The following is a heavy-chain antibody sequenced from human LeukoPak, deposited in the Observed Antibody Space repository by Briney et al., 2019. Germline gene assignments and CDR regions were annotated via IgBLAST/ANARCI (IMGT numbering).Heavy chain of an antibody. Sequence: PGGSLRLSCAASGFSITNAMSWVRQAPGKGLEWLSAISGSGDATYYADSVKGRFTISRDNSKKTLYLQMDSLRAEDTAVYYCAKHGGDYWGQGTQVTVSS. CDR3: AKHGGDY. J-gene: IGHJ4*02. CDR2: ISGSGDAT. V-gene: IGHV3-23*01. D-gene: IGHD3-16*01. CDR1: GFSITNA.